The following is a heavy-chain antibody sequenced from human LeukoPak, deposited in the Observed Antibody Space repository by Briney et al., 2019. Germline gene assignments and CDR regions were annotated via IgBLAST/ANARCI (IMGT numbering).Heavy chain of an antibody. CDR2: IIPIFGTA. J-gene: IGHJ4*02. V-gene: IGHV1-69*05. CDR3: ARTYDFWSGSLGMGFDC. D-gene: IGHD3-3*01. CDR1: GGTFSSYA. Sequence: SVKVSCKASGGTFSSYAISWVRQAPGQGLEWMGGIIPIFGTANYAQKFQGRVTITTDESTSTAYMELSSLRSEDTAVYYCARTYDFWSGSLGMGFDCWGQGTLVTVSS.